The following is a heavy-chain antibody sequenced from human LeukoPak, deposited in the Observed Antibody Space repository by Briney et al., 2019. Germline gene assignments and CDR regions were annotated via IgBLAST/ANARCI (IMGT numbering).Heavy chain of an antibody. CDR3: AGYSYGYAAFDI. CDR2: ISAYTGNA. Sequence: ASVKVSCKASGYTLTNNGITWVRQAPGQGLEWMGWISAYTGNATYAQKLQGRVTMTTDTSTSTAYMELRRLRSDDTAVYYCAGYSYGYAAFDIWGQGTMVTVSS. D-gene: IGHD5-18*01. J-gene: IGHJ3*02. V-gene: IGHV1-18*01. CDR1: GYTLTNNG.